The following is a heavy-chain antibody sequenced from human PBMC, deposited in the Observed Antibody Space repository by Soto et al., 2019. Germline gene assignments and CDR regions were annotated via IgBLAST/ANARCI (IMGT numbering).Heavy chain of an antibody. J-gene: IGHJ4*02. CDR1: EFTFSSFA. Sequence: GSLRLSCAASEFTFSSFAMSWVRQAPGKGLEWVSSISGSGERTYYADSVKGRLSISRDNSKNTLYLQMNSLRAEDTAVYYCAKRREGGCYIFDYWGQGTPVTVSS. V-gene: IGHV3-23*01. CDR2: ISGSGERT. D-gene: IGHD3-10*01. CDR3: AKRREGGCYIFDY.